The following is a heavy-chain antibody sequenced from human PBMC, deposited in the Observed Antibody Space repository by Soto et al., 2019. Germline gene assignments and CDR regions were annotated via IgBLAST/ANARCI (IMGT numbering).Heavy chain of an antibody. CDR3: ATGRSEVVPGAMDT. J-gene: IGHJ5*02. Sequence: PSETLSLTCTVSGDSLSNYYCNWVRKSAGKGLEWIGRIYPTGSTTYNPSLKSRLTMSVDTSKNQFSLRLTSMTAADTAVYYCATGRSEVVPGAMDTWGQGTLVTVSS. V-gene: IGHV4-4*07. CDR1: GDSLSNYY. CDR2: IYPTGST. D-gene: IGHD2-2*01.